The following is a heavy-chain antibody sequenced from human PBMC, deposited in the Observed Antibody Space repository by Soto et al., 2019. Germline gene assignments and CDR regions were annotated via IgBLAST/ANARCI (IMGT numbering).Heavy chain of an antibody. V-gene: IGHV1-8*01. J-gene: IGHJ6*02. Sequence: QVQLVQSGAEVKKPGASVKVSCKASGYTFTSYDINWVRQATGQGLEWMGWMNPNSGNTGYAQKFQGRVTMTRNTSISTAYMELSSLRAEDTAVYYWARGARSRVGARGYYYGMDVWGQGTTVTVSS. CDR3: ARGARSRVGARGYYYGMDV. D-gene: IGHD1-26*01. CDR2: MNPNSGNT. CDR1: GYTFTSYD.